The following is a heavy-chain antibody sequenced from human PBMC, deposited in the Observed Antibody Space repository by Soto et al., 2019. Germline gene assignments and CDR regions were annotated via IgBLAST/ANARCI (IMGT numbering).Heavy chain of an antibody. J-gene: IGHJ3*02. V-gene: IGHV3-33*01. CDR3: ARDLCFGDSSAAFDI. Sequence: QVQLVESGGGVVQPGRSLRLSCAASGFTFSSYGLHWVRQAPGKGLEWVAVIWYDGSNKYYADSVKGRFTIPRDNSKNTLYLQMNSLRAEYTAVYYCARDLCFGDSSAAFDIWGQGTMVTVSS. CDR2: IWYDGSNK. CDR1: GFTFSSYG. D-gene: IGHD3-22*01.